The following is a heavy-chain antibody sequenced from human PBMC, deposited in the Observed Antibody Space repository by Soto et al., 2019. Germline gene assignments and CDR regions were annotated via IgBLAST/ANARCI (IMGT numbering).Heavy chain of an antibody. CDR1: GGTFSSYA. CDR3: ARVWTYYDILTGSPSVYYFDY. CDR2: IIPIFGTA. D-gene: IGHD3-9*01. J-gene: IGHJ4*02. Sequence: QVQLVQSGAEVKKPGSSVKVSCKASGGTFSSYAISWVRQAPGQGLEWMGGIIPIFGTANYAQKFQGRVTITADESTSTAYMELSSLRSEDTAVYYCARVWTYYDILTGSPSVYYFDYWGQGTLVTVSS. V-gene: IGHV1-69*01.